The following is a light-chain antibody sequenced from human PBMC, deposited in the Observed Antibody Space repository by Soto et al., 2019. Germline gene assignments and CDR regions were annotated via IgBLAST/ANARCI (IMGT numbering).Light chain of an antibody. V-gene: IGLV1-47*02. CDR3: ASWDDRLGAVI. CDR1: SSNIGGTNY. CDR2: SNN. Sequence: QLVLTQPPSASGTPGQRVTISCSGSSSNIGGTNYAYWYQQLPGAAPKLLMHSNNLRPSGVPERISGSKSGTSASLAISGLRSEDEAVYYCASWDDRLGAVIFGGGTKLTVL. J-gene: IGLJ2*01.